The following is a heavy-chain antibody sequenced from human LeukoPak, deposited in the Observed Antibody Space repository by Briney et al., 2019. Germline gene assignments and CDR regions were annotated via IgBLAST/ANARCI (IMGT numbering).Heavy chain of an antibody. J-gene: IGHJ6*02. Sequence: PGGSLRLSCAASGFTFSSYAMHWVRQAPGKGLEWVAVISYDGSNKYYADSVKGRFTISRDNSKNTLYLQMNSLRAEDTAVYYCARDLEPWLVNYYYYGMDVWGQGTTVTVSS. CDR1: GFTFSSYA. CDR3: ARDLEPWLVNYYYYGMDV. CDR2: ISYDGSNK. D-gene: IGHD6-19*01. V-gene: IGHV3-30-3*01.